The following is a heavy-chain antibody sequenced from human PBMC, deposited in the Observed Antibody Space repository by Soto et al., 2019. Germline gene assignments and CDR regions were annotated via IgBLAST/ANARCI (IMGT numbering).Heavy chain of an antibody. CDR3: AKHYDFWRGYYSRGFDF. V-gene: IGHV3-23*01. J-gene: IGHJ4*02. Sequence: GGSLRLSCAASGFTFSSYAMSWVRQAPGKGLEWVSAISGSGGSTYYADSVKGRFTISRDNSKNTLYLQMNSLRAEDTAVYYCAKHYDFWRGYYSRGFDFWGQGTLVTVSS. CDR1: GFTFSSYA. CDR2: ISGSGGST. D-gene: IGHD3-3*01.